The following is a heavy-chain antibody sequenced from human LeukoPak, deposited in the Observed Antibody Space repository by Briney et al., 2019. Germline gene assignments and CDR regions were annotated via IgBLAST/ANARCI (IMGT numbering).Heavy chain of an antibody. CDR3: ARDLRDSSSWYDGDWFDP. CDR2: IYYSGST. V-gene: IGHV4-59*01. J-gene: IGHJ5*02. D-gene: IGHD6-13*01. Sequence: SSETLSLTCTISGGSISSYYWSWIRQPPGKGLEWIGYIYYSGSTNYNPSLKSRVTISVDTSKNQFSLKLSSVTAANTAVYYCARDLRDSSSWYDGDWFDPWGQGTLVTVSS. CDR1: GGSISSYY.